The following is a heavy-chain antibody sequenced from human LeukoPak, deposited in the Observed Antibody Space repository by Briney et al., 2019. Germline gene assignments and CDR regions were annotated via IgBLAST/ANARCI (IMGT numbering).Heavy chain of an antibody. D-gene: IGHD6-6*01. CDR3: ARDHQVSYFDY. Sequence: PGGSLRLSCAASGFTFNTYTMNWVRQAPGKGLEWVSYISGSSGIIDYADSVRGRFTISRDNAKNSLYLQMNSLRADDTAVYYCARDHQVSYFDYWGQGTLVTVSS. CDR2: ISGSSGII. V-gene: IGHV3-48*01. J-gene: IGHJ4*02. CDR1: GFTFNTYT.